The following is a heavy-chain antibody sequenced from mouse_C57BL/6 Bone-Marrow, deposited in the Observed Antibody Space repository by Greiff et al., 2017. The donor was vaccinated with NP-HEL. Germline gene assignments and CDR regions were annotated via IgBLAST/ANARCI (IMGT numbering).Heavy chain of an antibody. V-gene: IGHV1-15*01. CDR2: IDPETGGT. Sequence: QVQLQQSGAELVRPGASVTLSCKASGYTFTDYEMHWVKQTPVHGLEWIGAIDPETGGTASNQKFKGKAILTAAKSSSSAYMKLRSLTSEASAVYYCTRLGNYVFDYWGQGTTLTVSS. D-gene: IGHD2-1*01. J-gene: IGHJ2*01. CDR1: GYTFTDYE. CDR3: TRLGNYVFDY.